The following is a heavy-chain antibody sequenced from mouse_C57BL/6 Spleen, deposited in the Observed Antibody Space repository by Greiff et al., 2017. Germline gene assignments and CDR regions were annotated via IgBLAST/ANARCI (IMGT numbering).Heavy chain of an antibody. J-gene: IGHJ4*01. V-gene: IGHV2-2*01. CDR2: IWSGGST. Sequence: QVQLKESGPGLVQPSQSLSITCTVSGFSLTSYGVHWVRQSPGKGLEWLGVIWSGGSTDYNAAFISRLSISKDNSKSQVFFKMNSLQAADTAIYYCARYSSGYDYAMDYWGQGTTVTVST. D-gene: IGHD3-2*02. CDR3: ARYSSGYDYAMDY. CDR1: GFSLTSYG.